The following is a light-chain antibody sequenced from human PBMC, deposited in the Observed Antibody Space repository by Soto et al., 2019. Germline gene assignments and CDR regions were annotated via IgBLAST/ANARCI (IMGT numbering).Light chain of an antibody. Sequence: EIVLTQSPGTLSVSPGERATLSCRASQSVSSSYLAWYQQKPGQAPRLLIYDASNRATGIPARFSGSGSGTDFTLTISSLEPEDFAVYYCQQRSNWPPITFGQGTRLEI. CDR3: QQRSNWPPIT. CDR2: DAS. J-gene: IGKJ5*01. V-gene: IGKV3-11*01. CDR1: QSVSSSY.